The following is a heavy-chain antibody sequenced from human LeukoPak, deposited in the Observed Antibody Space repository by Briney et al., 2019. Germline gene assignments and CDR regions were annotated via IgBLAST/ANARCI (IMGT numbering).Heavy chain of an antibody. D-gene: IGHD2-8*01. J-gene: IGHJ4*02. CDR1: GFTFSKYA. CDR2: ISGGGST. CDR3: ASSTNLFC. Sequence: GGSPRLSCAASGFTFSKYAMSWVRQAPGKGLEWVSAISGGGSTYYAASVKGRFTISRDNSKNTMFLQMNSLRADDTAVYYCASSTNLFCWGQGTLVTVSS. V-gene: IGHV3-23*01.